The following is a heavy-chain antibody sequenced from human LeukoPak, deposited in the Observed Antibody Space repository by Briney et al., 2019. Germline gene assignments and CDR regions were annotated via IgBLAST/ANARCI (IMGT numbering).Heavy chain of an antibody. V-gene: IGHV3-21*01. D-gene: IGHD1-26*01. CDR3: ARDPTPKWDLLPYFDC. J-gene: IGHJ4*02. CDR2: ISSGGSYI. CDR1: GFTFSDHS. Sequence: GGSLRLSCTASGFTFSDHSVNWVRQAPGKGLEWVSSISSGGSYIYYADSVKGRFTISRDNARNSLYLQMNSLSAEDTAVYYCARDPTPKWDLLPYFDCWGQGALVSVSS.